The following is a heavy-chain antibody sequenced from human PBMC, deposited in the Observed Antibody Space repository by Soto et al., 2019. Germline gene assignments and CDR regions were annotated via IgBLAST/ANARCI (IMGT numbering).Heavy chain of an antibody. CDR1: GGTFSSYA. CDR2: IIPIFGTA. CDR3: ARDEASAYCTNGVCYFPGTFDY. D-gene: IGHD2-8*01. Sequence: QVQLVQSGAEVKKPGSSVKVSCKASGGTFSSYAISWVRQAPGQGLEWMGGIIPIFGTANYAQKFQGRVTITADESTSTAYMELSSLRSEDTAVYYCARDEASAYCTNGVCYFPGTFDYWGQGTLVTVSS. J-gene: IGHJ4*02. V-gene: IGHV1-69*01.